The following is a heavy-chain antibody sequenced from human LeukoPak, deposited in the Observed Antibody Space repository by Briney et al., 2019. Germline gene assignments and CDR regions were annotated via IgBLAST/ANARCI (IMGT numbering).Heavy chain of an antibody. V-gene: IGHV1-18*01. CDR2: ISPYNGNA. CDR1: GDTFTIYG. J-gene: IGHJ5*02. Sequence: ASLKLSCNASGDTFTIYGIGWGRHAPPQGHEWMGYISPYNGNAEYAQHFQGRVSMTTDTSTTTAYLELRSLTSDDTAVYYCAREGSLALDLWGQGALVTVS. CDR3: AREGSLALDL. D-gene: IGHD3-10*01.